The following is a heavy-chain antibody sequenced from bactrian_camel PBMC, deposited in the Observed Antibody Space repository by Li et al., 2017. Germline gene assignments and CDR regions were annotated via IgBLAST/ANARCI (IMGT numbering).Heavy chain of an antibody. V-gene: IGHV3S40*01. Sequence: VQLVESGGGSVQAGGSLRLSCGVSGYTWRGSKYMGWFRQAPGKEREGVAAIYPGGVATYYADSVKGRFTISKDKATDTVYLQMNSRKPEDTAMYYCVVGDEDYSDDPIPGGPCPAGVGSWGQGTQVTVS. D-gene: IGHD4*01. CDR1: GYTWRGSKY. J-gene: IGHJ6*01. CDR2: IYPGGVAT. CDR3: VVGDEDYSDDPIPGGPCPAGVGS.